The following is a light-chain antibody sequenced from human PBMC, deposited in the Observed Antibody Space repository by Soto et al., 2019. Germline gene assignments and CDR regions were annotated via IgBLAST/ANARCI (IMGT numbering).Light chain of an antibody. CDR2: EIS. V-gene: IGLV2-14*01. CDR1: SSDVGGYNF. J-gene: IGLJ3*02. CDR3: SSYTSNTTRV. Sequence: QSALTQPASVSGSPGQAITISCTGTSSDVGGYNFVSWYQQYPGKAPKLMIFEISDRPSGVSNRFSGSKSGNTASLTISGLQAKDEADYYCSSYTSNTTRVFGGGTKLTVL.